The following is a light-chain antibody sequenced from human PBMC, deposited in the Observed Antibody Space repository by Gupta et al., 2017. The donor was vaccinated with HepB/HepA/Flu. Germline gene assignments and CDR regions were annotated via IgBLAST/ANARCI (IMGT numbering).Light chain of an antibody. J-gene: IGLJ2*01. CDR2: SNN. V-gene: IGLV1-44*01. CDR1: SCNIGSNT. Sequence: QSVLPQPPSASGAPRLRVTIPCSGSSCNIGSNTVHWFPQPPGTAPKLLIYSNNQRPSGVPARCSGSKSGTSAALAISGLQSEEEADYYCGAWDDSRNGRVVFGGGTKLTVL. CDR3: GAWDDSRNGRVV.